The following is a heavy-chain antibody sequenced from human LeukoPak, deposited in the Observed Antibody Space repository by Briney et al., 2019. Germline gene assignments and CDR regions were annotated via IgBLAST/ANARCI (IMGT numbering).Heavy chain of an antibody. D-gene: IGHD3-22*01. CDR3: ARRKRGGLLLIRVFDY. CDR1: GGSISSSSYS. Sequence: IPSETLSLTCTVSGGSISSSSYSWGWIRQPPGKGLEWIGSIYCSGSTYYNPSLKSRVTISVDTSKNQFSLKLSSVTAADTAVYYCARRKRGGLLLIRVFDYWGQGTLVTVSS. V-gene: IGHV4-39*01. CDR2: IYCSGST. J-gene: IGHJ4*02.